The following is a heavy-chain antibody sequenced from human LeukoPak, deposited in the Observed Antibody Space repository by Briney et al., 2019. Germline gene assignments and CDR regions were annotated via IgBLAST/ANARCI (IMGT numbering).Heavy chain of an antibody. CDR1: GASLNSYY. V-gene: IGHV4-59*08. J-gene: IGHJ5*02. Sequence: PSETLSLTCTVSGASLNSYYWSWIRQPPGKGLEWIGYIYYSGSTNYNPSLKSRVTISLDTSKNQFSLRLSSVTAADTAVYYCAREWFRNWFDPWGQGTLVTVSS. D-gene: IGHD3-10*01. CDR2: IYYSGST. CDR3: AREWFRNWFDP.